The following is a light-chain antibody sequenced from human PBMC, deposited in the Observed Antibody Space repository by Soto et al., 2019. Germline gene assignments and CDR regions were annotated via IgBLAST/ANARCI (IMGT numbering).Light chain of an antibody. Sequence: DIQMTQSPSTLSASVGDRVTITCRASQSISIWLAWYQQKPGKAPKILIYDVSSLESGVPSRFSGSGSWTEFTLAISSLQPDDFATYYCQQYNSYPWTFGQGTKVDI. CDR2: DVS. V-gene: IGKV1-5*01. J-gene: IGKJ1*01. CDR3: QQYNSYPWT. CDR1: QSISIW.